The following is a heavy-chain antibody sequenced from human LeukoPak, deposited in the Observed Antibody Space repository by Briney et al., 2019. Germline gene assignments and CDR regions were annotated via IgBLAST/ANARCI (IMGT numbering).Heavy chain of an antibody. CDR2: ISSSSSTI. D-gene: IGHD1-26*01. CDR1: GFTFSSYS. Sequence: GGSLRLSCAASGFTFSSYSMNWVRQAPGKGLEWVSYISSSSSTIYYADSVKVRFTISRHNAKNSLYLQMNSLRADDTAVYYCARDWDGAFDIWGQGTMVTVSS. J-gene: IGHJ3*02. V-gene: IGHV3-48*04. CDR3: ARDWDGAFDI.